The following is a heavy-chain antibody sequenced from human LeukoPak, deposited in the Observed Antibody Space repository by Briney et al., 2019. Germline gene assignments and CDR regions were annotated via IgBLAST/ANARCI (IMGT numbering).Heavy chain of an antibody. J-gene: IGHJ4*02. CDR2: INPNSGGT. V-gene: IGHV1-2*02. CDR3: ARGPDYGDYIGY. D-gene: IGHD4-17*01. Sequence: ASVKVSCKASGYTFTGYYMHWVRQAPGQGLERMGWINPNSGGTNYAQKFQGRVTMTRDTSISTAYMELSRLRSDDTAVYYCARGPDYGDYIGYWGQGTLVTVSS. CDR1: GYTFTGYY.